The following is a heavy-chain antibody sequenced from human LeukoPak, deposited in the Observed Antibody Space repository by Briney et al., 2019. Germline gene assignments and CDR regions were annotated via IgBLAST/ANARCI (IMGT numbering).Heavy chain of an antibody. D-gene: IGHD5-18*01. CDR1: GFTFSSYW. CDR2: IKQDGSEK. V-gene: IGHV3-7*03. Sequence: GGSLRLSCAASGFTFSSYWMSWVRQAPGKGLEWVANIKQDGSEKYYVDSVKGRFTISRDNSKNTLYLQMNSLRAEDTAVYYCARELRIVDTTMLSYYYYYYMDVWGKGTTVTVSS. J-gene: IGHJ6*03. CDR3: ARELRIVDTTMLSYYYYYYMDV.